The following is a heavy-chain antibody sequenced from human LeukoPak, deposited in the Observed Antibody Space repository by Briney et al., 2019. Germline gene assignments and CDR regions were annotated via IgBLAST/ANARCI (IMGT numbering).Heavy chain of an antibody. V-gene: IGHV1-2*04. Sequence: ASVKVSCKASGYPFTGCYMHWVRQAPGQGLEWMGWINPNSGGTNYAQKFQGWVTMTRDTSISTAYMELSRLRSDDRAVYFCARDTSYDSSGYDAFDIWGQGTMVTVSS. CDR3: ARDTSYDSSGYDAFDI. CDR1: GYPFTGCY. D-gene: IGHD3-22*01. J-gene: IGHJ3*02. CDR2: INPNSGGT.